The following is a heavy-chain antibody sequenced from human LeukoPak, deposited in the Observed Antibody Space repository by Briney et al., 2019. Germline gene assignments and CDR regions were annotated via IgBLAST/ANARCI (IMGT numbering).Heavy chain of an antibody. CDR1: GGSISSSY. V-gene: IGHV4-59*01. D-gene: IGHD1-1*01. CDR2: IYHTGNT. Sequence: SETLSLTCAVSGGSISSSYWSWLRQPPGKGLEWIGYIYHTGNTNYNPSLKSRVTISIDTSKNQFSLKLNSVTAADTAVYYCARAGDWNDVIDYWGQGTVVTVSS. J-gene: IGHJ4*02. CDR3: ARAGDWNDVIDY.